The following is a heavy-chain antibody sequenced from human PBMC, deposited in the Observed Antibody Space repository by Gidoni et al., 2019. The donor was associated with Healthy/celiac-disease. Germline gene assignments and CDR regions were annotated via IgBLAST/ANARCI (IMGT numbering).Heavy chain of an antibody. J-gene: IGHJ5*02. CDR3: ASIGGYSYGYPHNWFDP. Sequence: QLQLQESVPGLVKPSETLSLTCTVSGGSISSSSYYWGWIRQPPGKGLEWIGSSYYSGSTYYNPSLKSRVTISVDTSKNQFSLKLSSVTAADTAVYYCASIGGYSYGYPHNWFDPWGQGTLVTVSS. CDR1: GGSISSSSYY. CDR2: SYYSGST. D-gene: IGHD5-18*01. V-gene: IGHV4-39*01.